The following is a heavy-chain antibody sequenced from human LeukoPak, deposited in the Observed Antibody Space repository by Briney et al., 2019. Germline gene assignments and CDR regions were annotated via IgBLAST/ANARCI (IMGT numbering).Heavy chain of an antibody. CDR3: AKSYNGYESKPDY. V-gene: IGHV3-23*01. J-gene: IGHJ4*02. Sequence: GGSLRLSCEASGFTFTSYWMSWVRQAPGKGLKWVSSISNSGGRTFYTDSVKGRFTISRDNSKITLYLQMNSLRAEDTAVYYCAKSYNGYESKPDYWGQGTLVTVSS. CDR1: GFTFTSYW. D-gene: IGHD5-12*01. CDR2: ISNSGGRT.